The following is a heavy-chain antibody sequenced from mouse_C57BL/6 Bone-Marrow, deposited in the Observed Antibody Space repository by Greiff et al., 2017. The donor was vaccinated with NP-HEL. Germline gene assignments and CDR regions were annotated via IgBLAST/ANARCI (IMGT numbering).Heavy chain of an antibody. J-gene: IGHJ3*01. CDR1: GFNIKDDY. D-gene: IGHD1-1*01. CDR2: IDPENGDT. Sequence: EVQLQQSGAELVRPGASVKLSCTASGFNIKDDYMHWVKQRPEQGLEWIGWIDPENGDTEYASKFQGKATITADTSSNTAYLQLSSLTSEDTAVYYCTTRYYGSSSWFAYWGQGTLVTVSA. V-gene: IGHV14-4*01. CDR3: TTRYYGSSSWFAY.